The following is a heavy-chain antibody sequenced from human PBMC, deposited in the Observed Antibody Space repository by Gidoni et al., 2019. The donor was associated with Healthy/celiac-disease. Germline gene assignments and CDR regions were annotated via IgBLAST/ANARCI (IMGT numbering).Heavy chain of an antibody. J-gene: IGHJ4*01. CDR2: IIPILGIA. D-gene: IGHD6-13*01. Sequence: QVQLVQSGAEVKKPGSSVKVSCKASGGTFSSYAISWVRQAPGQGLEWMGRIIPILGIANYAQKFQGRVTITADKSTSTAYMELSSLRSEDTAVYYCARDRHQAAAGDYFDYGGQGTLVTVSS. CDR1: GGTFSSYA. V-gene: IGHV1-69*04. CDR3: ARDRHQAAAGDYFDY.